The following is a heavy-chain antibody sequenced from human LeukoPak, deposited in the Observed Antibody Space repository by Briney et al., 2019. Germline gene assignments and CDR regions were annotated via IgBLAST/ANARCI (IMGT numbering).Heavy chain of an antibody. Sequence: GGSLRLSCAASGFTFSSYWMSWVRQAPGKGLEWVANIKQDGSEKYYVDSVKGRFTISRDNAKNSLYLQMNSLRAEDTAVYYCARDSLLDYYDSSGYPRAYYFDYWGQGTLVTVSS. CDR3: ARDSLLDYYDSSGYPRAYYFDY. CDR1: GFTFSSYW. V-gene: IGHV3-7*01. J-gene: IGHJ4*02. D-gene: IGHD3-22*01. CDR2: IKQDGSEK.